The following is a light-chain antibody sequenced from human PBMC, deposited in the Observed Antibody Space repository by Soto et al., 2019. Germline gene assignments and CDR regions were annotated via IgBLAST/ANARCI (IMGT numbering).Light chain of an antibody. CDR1: QSVSSSY. J-gene: IGKJ1*01. V-gene: IGKV3-20*01. CDR3: QQSARLLGA. Sequence: EIGCTQSPFTLSCCPVEIATLSCRASQSVSSSYLAWDQQNPGQAPRLLIYGASSRATGIPDRFSGSGSGTDFTLPISRLEPENFAVYYRQQSARLLGAFAEGTKVDIK. CDR2: GAS.